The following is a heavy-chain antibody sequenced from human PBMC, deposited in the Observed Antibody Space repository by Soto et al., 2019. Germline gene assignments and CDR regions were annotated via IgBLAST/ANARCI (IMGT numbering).Heavy chain of an antibody. J-gene: IGHJ4*02. CDR1: GYTFTSYV. CDR3: AREPYSSSWYYFDY. V-gene: IGHV1-18*01. CDR2: ISAYNGNT. D-gene: IGHD6-13*01. Sequence: ASVKVSCKASGYTFTSYVISWVRQAPGQGLEWMGWISAYNGNTNYAQKLQGRVTMTTDTSTSTAYMELRSLRSDDTAVYYCAREPYSSSWYYFDYWGQGTLVTVSS.